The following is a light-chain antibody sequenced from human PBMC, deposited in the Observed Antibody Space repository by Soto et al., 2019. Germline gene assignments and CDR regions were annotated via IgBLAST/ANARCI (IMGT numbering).Light chain of an antibody. J-gene: IGKJ5*01. CDR2: DAS. CDR3: QQRSNWPSIT. CDR1: QSVSSY. V-gene: IGKV3-11*01. Sequence: EIVLTQSPATLSLSPGERATPSFSASQSVSSYLAWYQQKPGQAPRLLIYDASNRATGIPARFSGSGSGTDFTLTISSLEPEDFAVYYCQQRSNWPSITFGQGTRLEIK.